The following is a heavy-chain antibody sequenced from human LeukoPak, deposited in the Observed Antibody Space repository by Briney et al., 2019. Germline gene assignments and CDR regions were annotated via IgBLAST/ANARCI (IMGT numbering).Heavy chain of an antibody. Sequence: GASVKVSCKASGYTFTSYDINWVRQATGQGLEWMGWMNPNSGNTGYVQKFQGRVTMTRNTSISTAYMELSSLRSEDTAVYYCARTGFDSPGSDPWGQGTLVTVSS. J-gene: IGHJ5*02. CDR2: MNPNSGNT. CDR3: ARTGFDSPGSDP. D-gene: IGHD3-22*01. V-gene: IGHV1-8*01. CDR1: GYTFTSYD.